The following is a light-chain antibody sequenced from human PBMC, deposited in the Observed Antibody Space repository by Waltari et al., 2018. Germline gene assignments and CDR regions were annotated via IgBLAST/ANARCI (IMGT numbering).Light chain of an antibody. CDR1: QNLNSW. J-gene: IGKJ2*01. CDR3: QQYHTFYT. CDR2: KTS. V-gene: IGKV1-5*03. Sequence: DIQMTQSPSTLSASVGARVTITCRASQNLNSWLAWYQQKPGKAPKLLIYKTSILEGGVPSRFSGVGSETEFTLTISSLQPDDFATYYCQQYHTFYTFGQGTKLEIK.